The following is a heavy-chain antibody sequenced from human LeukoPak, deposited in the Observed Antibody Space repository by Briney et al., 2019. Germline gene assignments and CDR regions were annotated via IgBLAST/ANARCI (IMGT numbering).Heavy chain of an antibody. V-gene: IGHV3-23*01. CDR3: AKSDVVVPAARRVWGAFDI. Sequence: GGSLRLSCAASGFTFSSYAMSWVRQAPGKGLEWVSAISDSGGSTYYADSVKGRFTISRDNSKNTLYLQMNSLRAEDTAVYYCAKSDVVVPAARRVWGAFDIWGQGTMVTVSS. D-gene: IGHD2-2*01. J-gene: IGHJ3*02. CDR1: GFTFSSYA. CDR2: ISDSGGST.